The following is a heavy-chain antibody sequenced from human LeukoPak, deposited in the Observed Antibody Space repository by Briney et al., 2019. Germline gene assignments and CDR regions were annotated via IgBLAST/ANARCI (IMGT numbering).Heavy chain of an antibody. D-gene: IGHD1-26*01. J-gene: IGHJ4*02. CDR3: ARCRSYESLFDY. Sequence: SSETLSLTCTVSGGSISSYYWSWIRQPPGKGLEWIGYIYYSGSTNYNPSLKSRVTMSVDTSKNQFSLKLSSVTAADTAVYYCARCRSYESLFDYWGQGTLVTVSS. CDR2: IYYSGST. CDR1: GGSISSYY. V-gene: IGHV4-59*12.